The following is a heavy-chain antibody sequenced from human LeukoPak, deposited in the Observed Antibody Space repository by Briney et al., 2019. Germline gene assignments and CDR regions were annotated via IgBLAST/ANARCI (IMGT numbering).Heavy chain of an antibody. J-gene: IGHJ4*02. CDR3: AREGFRTSSGRLIDY. D-gene: IGHD6-19*01. CDR2: IKQDGSEK. CDR1: GFIFSSYW. Sequence: PGGSLRLSCAASGFIFSSYWMSWVRQAPGKGLEWVANIKQDGSEKYYVDSVKGRFTISRDNAKNSLYLQMNSLRAEDTAVYYCAREGFRTSSGRLIDYWGQGTLVTVSS. V-gene: IGHV3-7*01.